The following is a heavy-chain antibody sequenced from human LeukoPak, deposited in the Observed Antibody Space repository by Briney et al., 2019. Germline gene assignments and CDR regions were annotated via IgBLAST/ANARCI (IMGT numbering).Heavy chain of an antibody. Sequence: GASVKVSCKASGGTFSSYAISWVRQAPGQGLEWMGGIIPIFGTANYAQKFQGRVTITADESTSTAYMELSSLRSEDTAVYYCARETTGHYYHDSSGYFDYWGQGTLVTVSS. CDR3: ARETTGHYYHDSSGYFDY. V-gene: IGHV1-69*01. CDR1: GGTFSSYA. CDR2: IIPIFGTA. J-gene: IGHJ4*02. D-gene: IGHD3-22*01.